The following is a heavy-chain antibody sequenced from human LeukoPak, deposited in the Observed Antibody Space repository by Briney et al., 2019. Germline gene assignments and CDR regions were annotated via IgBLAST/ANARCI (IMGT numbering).Heavy chain of an antibody. D-gene: IGHD3-3*01. Sequence: SVKVSCKASGGTFSSYAISWVRQAPGQGLEWMGRIIPIFGTANYAQKFQGRVTITTDESTSTTYMELSSLRSEDTAVYYCARAAYDFWSGYYHWGQGTLVTVSS. J-gene: IGHJ4*02. V-gene: IGHV1-69*05. CDR1: GGTFSSYA. CDR2: IIPIFGTA. CDR3: ARAAYDFWSGYYH.